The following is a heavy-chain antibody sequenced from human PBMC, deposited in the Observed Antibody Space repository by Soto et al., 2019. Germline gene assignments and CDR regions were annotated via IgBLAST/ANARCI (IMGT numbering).Heavy chain of an antibody. V-gene: IGHV3-23*01. D-gene: IGHD1-26*01. CDR3: AKVVVVWELLNGCDY. Sequence: EVQLLESGGGLVQPGGSLRLSCAASGFIFSSYAMTWVRQAPGKGLEWVSGIRGSGGTTYYADSVKGRFTISRDNSKNMLYLQMNSLRAEDTAVYYCAKVVVVWELLNGCDYWGQGILVTVSS. CDR1: GFIFSSYA. J-gene: IGHJ4*02. CDR2: IRGSGGTT.